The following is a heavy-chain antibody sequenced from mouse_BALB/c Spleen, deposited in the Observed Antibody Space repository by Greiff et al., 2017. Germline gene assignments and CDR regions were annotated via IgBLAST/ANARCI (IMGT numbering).Heavy chain of an antibody. J-gene: IGHJ2*01. Sequence: DVKLVESGAELVKPGASVKLSCTASGFNIKDTYMHWVKQRPEQGLEWIGRIDPANGNTKYDPKFQGKATITADTSSNTAYLQLSSLTSEDTAVYYCAFYYGNYVEDYWGQGTTLTVSS. D-gene: IGHD2-1*01. CDR3: AFYYGNYVEDY. CDR2: IDPANGNT. CDR1: GFNIKDTY. V-gene: IGHV14-3*02.